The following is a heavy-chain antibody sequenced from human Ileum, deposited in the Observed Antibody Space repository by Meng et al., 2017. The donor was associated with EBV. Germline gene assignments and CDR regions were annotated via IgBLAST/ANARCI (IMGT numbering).Heavy chain of an antibody. CDR1: VYLFSAYT. CDR3: TRGINNDF. V-gene: IGHV3-21*01. CDR2: ISGSSTYL. D-gene: IGHD2-21*01. J-gene: IGHJ4*02. Sequence: LLAPGGCLVRHVGAASLLSTPSVYLFSAYTMHWVRHAPGRGLDWVYSISGSSTYLYYAESLKGRFTISRDNAKNSLYLQMTSLRAEDTAVYYCTRGINNDFWGQGTLVTVSS.